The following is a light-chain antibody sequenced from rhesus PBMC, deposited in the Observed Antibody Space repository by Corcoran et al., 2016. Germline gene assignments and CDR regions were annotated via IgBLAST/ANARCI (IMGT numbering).Light chain of an antibody. CDR2: KAS. CDR1: QDISSY. V-gene: IGKV1-43*02. Sequence: DIQMTQSPSSLSASVGDRVSITCRSSQDISSYLTWYQQKPGKAPKRLIYKASRLESGVPSRFSGSGAGTDFTLTISSRQPEDFATYYCLQYNGDPWTFGQGTKVEIK. CDR3: LQYNGDPWT. J-gene: IGKJ1*01.